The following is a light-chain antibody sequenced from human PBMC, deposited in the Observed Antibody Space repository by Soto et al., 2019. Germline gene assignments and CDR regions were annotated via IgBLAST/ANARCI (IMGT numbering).Light chain of an antibody. Sequence: QSALTQPASVSGSPGQSITISCTGTSSDVGGYNYVSWYQQHPGKAPKLIIFDVNNRPSGVSNRFSGSKSGNTASLTISGLQAEDEADYYCCSYTSSSTYVFGTGTKLTVL. V-gene: IGLV2-14*01. J-gene: IGLJ1*01. CDR2: DVN. CDR3: CSYTSSSTYV. CDR1: SSDVGGYNY.